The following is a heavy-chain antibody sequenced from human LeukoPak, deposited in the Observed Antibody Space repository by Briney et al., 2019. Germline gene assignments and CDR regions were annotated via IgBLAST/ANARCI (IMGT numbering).Heavy chain of an antibody. CDR1: GGSFSGYY. J-gene: IGHJ4*02. CDR2: INHSGST. D-gene: IGHD4-11*01. CDR3: ARSDSNYDFDY. V-gene: IGHV4-34*01. Sequence: SETLSLTCAVYGGSFSGYYWSWIRQPPGKGLEWIGEINHSGSTNYNPSLKSRVTISADTSKNQFSLKLGSVTAADTAVYYCARSDSNYDFDYWGQGTLVTVSS.